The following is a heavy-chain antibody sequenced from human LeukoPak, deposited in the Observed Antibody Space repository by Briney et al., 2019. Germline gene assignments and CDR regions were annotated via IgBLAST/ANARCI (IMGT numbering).Heavy chain of an antibody. J-gene: IGHJ4*02. CDR1: GGSISSYY. CDR3: ARTDSSGWYGGGY. D-gene: IGHD6-19*01. V-gene: IGHV4-59*01. Sequence: SETLSLTCTVSGGSISSYYWSWLRQPPGKGLEWIGYIYYSGSTNYNPSLKSRVTISVDTSKNQFSLKLSSVTAADTAVYYCARTDSSGWYGGGYWGQGTLVTVSS. CDR2: IYYSGST.